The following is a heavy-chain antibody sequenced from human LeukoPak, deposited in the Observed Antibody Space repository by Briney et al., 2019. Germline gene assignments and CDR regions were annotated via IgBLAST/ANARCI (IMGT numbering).Heavy chain of an antibody. J-gene: IGHJ4*02. D-gene: IGHD3-22*01. Sequence: PSETLSLTCTVSGGSITNYYWNWIRQPPGKGLEWIGFIYSSGTTNYNPSLKSRLTISLDTSKNQFPLKLTSMTAADTAVYYCARDRGVVYSYYYDSSGYHDFDYWGQGTLVTVSS. CDR2: IYSSGTT. CDR1: GGSITNYY. V-gene: IGHV4-59*01. CDR3: ARDRGVVYSYYYDSSGYHDFDY.